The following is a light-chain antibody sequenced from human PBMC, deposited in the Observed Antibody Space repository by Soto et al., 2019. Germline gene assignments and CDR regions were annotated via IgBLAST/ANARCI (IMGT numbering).Light chain of an antibody. CDR3: QQCSNWPPEIT. V-gene: IGKV3-11*01. CDR2: DAS. CDR1: QNISIY. J-gene: IGKJ5*01. Sequence: EIVLTQSPATLSLSPGERATLSCRASQNISIYLACYQQRPGQAPRLLIYDASNRATGIPARFSGSGSGTDFTLTIRSLEPEDFAVYYCQQCSNWPPEITFGQGTRLDIK.